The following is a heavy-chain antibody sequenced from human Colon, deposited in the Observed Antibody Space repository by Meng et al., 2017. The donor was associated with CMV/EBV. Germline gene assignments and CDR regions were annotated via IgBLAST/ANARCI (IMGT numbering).Heavy chain of an antibody. V-gene: IGHV1-8*02. Sequence: ASVKVSCKASGYTFTSHDVNWVRQAPGQGLEWMGWMNPNSGNTAYAQKFQGRVTMTRNTSINTAYLELTSLTSEDTAVYYCARAGQQMVFGGPGLGFLSADLDVWGQGTTVTVSS. CDR1: GYTFTSHD. J-gene: IGHJ6*02. D-gene: IGHD6-13*01. CDR2: MNPNSGNT. CDR3: ARAGQQMVFGGPGLGFLSADLDV.